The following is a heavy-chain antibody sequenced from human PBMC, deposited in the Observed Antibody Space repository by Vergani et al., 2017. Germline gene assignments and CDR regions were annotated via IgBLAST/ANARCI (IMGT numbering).Heavy chain of an antibody. J-gene: IGHJ6*03. CDR2: MWYDGSNK. CDR3: ARGAGYCSSTSCPPTLRHYYYYIDV. CDR1: GFTFSSYG. D-gene: IGHD2-2*01. Sequence: QVQLVESGGGVVRPGRSLRLSCAASGFTFSSYGLHWVRQAPGKGFEWVAVMWYDGSNKYYADSVKGRFTISRDSSKNTLYLQMNGLRAEDTAVYYCARGAGYCSSTSCPPTLRHYYYYIDVWGKGTTVTVSS. V-gene: IGHV3-33*01.